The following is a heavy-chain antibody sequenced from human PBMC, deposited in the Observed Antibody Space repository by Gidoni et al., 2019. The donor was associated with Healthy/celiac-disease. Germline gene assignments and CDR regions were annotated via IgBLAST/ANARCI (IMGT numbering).Heavy chain of an antibody. Sequence: EVQLVESGGGLVQLGGSLSLSCAASGFTFSSYAMGWVRQAPGKGLEWVSAISGSGGSTYYADSVKGRFTISRDNSKNTLYLQMNSLRAEDTAVYYCANLAAGGDHERLRMIFDYWGQGTLVTVSS. J-gene: IGHJ4*02. CDR2: ISGSGGST. CDR3: ANLAAGGDHERLRMIFDY. D-gene: IGHD2-21*02. CDR1: GFTFSSYA. V-gene: IGHV3-23*04.